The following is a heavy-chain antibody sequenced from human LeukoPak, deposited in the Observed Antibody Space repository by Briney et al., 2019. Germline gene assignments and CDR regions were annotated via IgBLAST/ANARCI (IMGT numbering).Heavy chain of an antibody. Sequence: GGSLRLSCAASGFTFSTYAMYWVRQAPGKGLEWVAIVSYDGSIEYYADSVKGRFTISRDNSKNTLYLQMNSLRAEDTAVYYCARDLLGGGLDYWGQGTLATVSS. CDR1: GFTFSTYA. J-gene: IGHJ4*02. V-gene: IGHV3-30-3*01. CDR2: VSYDGSIE. CDR3: ARDLLGGGLDY. D-gene: IGHD3-16*01.